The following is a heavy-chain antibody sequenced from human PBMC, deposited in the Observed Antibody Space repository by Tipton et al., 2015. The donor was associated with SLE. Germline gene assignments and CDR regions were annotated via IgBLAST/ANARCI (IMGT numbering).Heavy chain of an antibody. CDR1: GFTFSDYS. V-gene: IGHV3-23*03. CDR3: ALQRGYSYGFDY. Sequence: SLRLSCEASGFTFSDYSMNWVRQAPGKGLEWVSGIYGDGSSTYYADSVRGRFTISRDNSKNTLYLQMHSLRAEDTAVYYCALQRGYSYGFDYWGQGTLVTVSS. J-gene: IGHJ4*02. CDR2: IYGDGSST. D-gene: IGHD5-18*01.